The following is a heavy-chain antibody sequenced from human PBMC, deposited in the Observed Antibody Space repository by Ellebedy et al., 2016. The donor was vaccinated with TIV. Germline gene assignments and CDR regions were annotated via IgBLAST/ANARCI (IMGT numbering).Heavy chain of an antibody. CDR3: ARRGVTYYYGMDV. J-gene: IGHJ6*02. V-gene: IGHV5-51*01. CDR1: GYSFTSYW. D-gene: IGHD3-3*01. Sequence: GGSLRLSXKGSGYSFTSYWIGWVRQMPGKGLEWMGIIYPGDSDTRYSPSFQGQVTISADKSISTAYLQWSSLKASDTAMYYCARRGVTYYYGMDVWGQGTTVTVSS. CDR2: IYPGDSDT.